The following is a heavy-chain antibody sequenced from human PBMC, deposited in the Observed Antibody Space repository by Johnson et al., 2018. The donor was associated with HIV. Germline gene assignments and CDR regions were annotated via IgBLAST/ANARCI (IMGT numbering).Heavy chain of an antibody. Sequence: QVQLVESGGGVVQPGRSLRLSCAASGFTFSSYGMHWVRQAPGKGLEWVAVIWYDGSNKYYADSVKGRFTISRDNSKNTLYLQMNSLRPEDTAVYYCARDYYDSSAYYYQDVESAFDIWGQGKMVTVSS. CDR2: IWYDGSNK. D-gene: IGHD3-22*01. J-gene: IGHJ3*02. CDR1: GFTFSSYG. CDR3: ARDYYDSSAYYYQDVESAFDI. V-gene: IGHV3-33*01.